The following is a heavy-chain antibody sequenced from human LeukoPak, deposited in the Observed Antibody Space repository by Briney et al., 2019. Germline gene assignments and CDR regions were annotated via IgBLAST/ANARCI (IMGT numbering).Heavy chain of an antibody. CDR1: GFIFSNCW. CDR2: IKQDGRRT. CDR3: AREAPPHDTSDYDF. J-gene: IGHJ4*02. D-gene: IGHD3-22*01. V-gene: IGHV3-7*01. Sequence: GGSLRLSCGASGFIFSNCWLSWVRQAPGKGLEWVANIKQDGRRTNYVDSVKGRFTISRDNAKNSLYLQMNSLRDEDTAIYYCAREAPPHDTSDYDFWGQGTLVTVSS.